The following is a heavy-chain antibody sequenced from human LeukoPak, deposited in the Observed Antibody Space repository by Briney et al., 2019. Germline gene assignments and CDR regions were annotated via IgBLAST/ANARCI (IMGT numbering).Heavy chain of an antibody. Sequence: GGSLRLSCAASGFTFSSYSMTWVRQAPGKGLEWVSSISSSSSYIYYADSVKGRFTISRDNAKNSLYLQMNSLRAEDTAVYYCASWRNDYYDRSGYLVPSTNYWGQGTLVTVSS. CDR3: ASWRNDYYDRSGYLVPSTNY. V-gene: IGHV3-21*01. CDR2: ISSSSSYI. D-gene: IGHD3-22*01. J-gene: IGHJ4*02. CDR1: GFTFSSYS.